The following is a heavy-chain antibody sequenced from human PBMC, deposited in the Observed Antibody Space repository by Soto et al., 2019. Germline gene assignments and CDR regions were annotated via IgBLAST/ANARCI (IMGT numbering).Heavy chain of an antibody. J-gene: IGHJ4*02. D-gene: IGHD3-10*01. V-gene: IGHV3-74*01. CDR1: GFIFSGFG. CDR2: INSNGRST. CDR3: ARDGGYFDY. Sequence: PGGSLRLSCAASGFIFSGFGMHWVRQAPGEGLVCVSRINSNGRSTSYADSVKGRFTVSRDNAKDTLYLHMNSLRAEDTAVYYCARDGGYFDYWGQGILVTVSS.